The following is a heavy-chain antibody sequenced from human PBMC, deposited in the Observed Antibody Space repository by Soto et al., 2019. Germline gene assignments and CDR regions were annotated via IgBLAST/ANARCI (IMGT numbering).Heavy chain of an antibody. Sequence: EVQLVESGGGLVQPGGSLRLSCAASGFTFNNYWMHWVRQAPGKGLVWVARINIEGSTTDYADSVRGRFAISRDNAKNTLYLQINSLRDEETAVYYCTRDRGGNFYGGFDSWGRGTLVTVSP. V-gene: IGHV3-74*01. J-gene: IGHJ4*02. CDR1: GFTFNNYW. D-gene: IGHD1-26*01. CDR2: INIEGSTT. CDR3: TRDRGGNFYGGFDS.